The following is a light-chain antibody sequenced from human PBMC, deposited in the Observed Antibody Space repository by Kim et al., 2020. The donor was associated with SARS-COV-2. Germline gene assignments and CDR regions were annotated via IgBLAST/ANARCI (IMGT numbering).Light chain of an antibody. Sequence: AAVVDRGTITCRASQDIRNDLGWYQQNPGRTPKRLIYGASSLQSGGPSRCSGSGSGAEFTLTISSLQPEDFATYYCLQHNTYPITFGQGTRLEIK. CDR3: LQHNTYPIT. J-gene: IGKJ5*01. CDR2: GAS. V-gene: IGKV1-17*01. CDR1: QDIRND.